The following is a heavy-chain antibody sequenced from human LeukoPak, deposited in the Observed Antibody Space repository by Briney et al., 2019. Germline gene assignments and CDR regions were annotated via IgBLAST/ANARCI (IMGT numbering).Heavy chain of an antibody. CDR2: IYYSWAT. Sequence: SETLSLTCTVSGGSISNYYWSWIRQPPGKGLEWIGHIYYSWATKYNPSLKSRITISVDTSKSQFSLRLSSVTAADTAVYYCARVSQDYYDRSGYYYFDFWGLGTLVTVSS. J-gene: IGHJ4*02. CDR3: ARVSQDYYDRSGYYYFDF. D-gene: IGHD3-22*01. V-gene: IGHV4-59*01. CDR1: GGSISNYY.